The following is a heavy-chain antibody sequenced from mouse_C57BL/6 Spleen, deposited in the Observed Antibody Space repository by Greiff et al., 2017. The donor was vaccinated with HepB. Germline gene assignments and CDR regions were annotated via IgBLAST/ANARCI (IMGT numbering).Heavy chain of an antibody. V-gene: IGHV5-9-1*02. D-gene: IGHD1-1*01. CDR1: GFTFSSYA. J-gene: IGHJ4*01. Sequence: EVQVVESGEGLVKPGGSLKLSCAASGFTFSSYAMSWVRQTPEKRLEWVAYISSGGDYIYYADTVKGRFTISRDNARNTLYLQMSSLKSEDTAMYYCTRGDYGSSYGAMDYWGQGTSVTVSS. CDR3: TRGDYGSSYGAMDY. CDR2: ISSGGDYI.